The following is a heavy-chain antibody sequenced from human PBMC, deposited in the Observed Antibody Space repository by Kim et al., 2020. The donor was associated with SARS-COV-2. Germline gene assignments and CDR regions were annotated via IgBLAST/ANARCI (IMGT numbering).Heavy chain of an antibody. CDR2: IIPIFGTA. CDR3: ARGASGYCSGGSCSFDY. J-gene: IGHJ4*02. V-gene: IGHV1-69*13. Sequence: SVKVSCKASGGTFSSYAISWVRQAPGQGLEWMGGIIPIFGTANYAQKFQGRVTITADESTSTAYMELSSLRSEDTAVYYCARGASGYCSGGSCSFDYWGQGTLVTVSS. CDR1: GGTFSSYA. D-gene: IGHD2-15*01.